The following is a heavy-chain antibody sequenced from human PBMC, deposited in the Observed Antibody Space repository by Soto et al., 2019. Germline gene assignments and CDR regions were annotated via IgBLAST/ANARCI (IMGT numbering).Heavy chain of an antibody. J-gene: IGHJ6*03. CDR1: GFTFSSYA. D-gene: IGHD4-4*01. CDR2: ISGSGGRT. CDR3: ARTHYSNHPYYYYYYMDV. Sequence: PGGSLRLSCAASGFTFSSYAMSWVRQAPGKGLEWVSAISGSGGRTYYADSVKGRFTISRDNAKNSLYLQMNSLRAEDTAVYYCARTHYSNHPYYYYYYMDVWGKGTTVTVSS. V-gene: IGHV3-23*01.